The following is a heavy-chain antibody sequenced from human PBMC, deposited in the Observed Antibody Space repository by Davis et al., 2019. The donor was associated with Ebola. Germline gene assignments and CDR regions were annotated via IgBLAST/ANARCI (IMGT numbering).Heavy chain of an antibody. CDR3: ARELGYGSGVDY. CDR1: GFTFSSYA. CDR2: ISADAAST. Sequence: GESLKISCAASGFTFSSYAMSWVRQAPGKGLEWLSAISADAASTYYADSVKGRFTISRDISTNTVYLQMSSLGVADTALYYCARELGYGSGVDYWGQGTLVTVSS. D-gene: IGHD3-10*01. V-gene: IGHV3-23*01. J-gene: IGHJ4*02.